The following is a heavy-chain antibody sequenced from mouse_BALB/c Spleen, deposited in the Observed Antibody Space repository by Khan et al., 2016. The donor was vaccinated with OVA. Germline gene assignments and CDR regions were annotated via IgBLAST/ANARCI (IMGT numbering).Heavy chain of an antibody. CDR1: GYAFTTYN. Sequence: VRLQQSGPELVRPGASVKVSCKASGYAFTTYNMYWVKQSHGKSLEWIGYIDPYNGVTNYNQNFKEKATLTVEKSSSAAYMHIDSLTSEYSAVYFCARSSDGYYPLADWGQGTLVTVSA. CDR2: IDPYNGVT. J-gene: IGHJ3*01. D-gene: IGHD2-3*01. V-gene: IGHV1S135*01. CDR3: ARSSDGYYPLAD.